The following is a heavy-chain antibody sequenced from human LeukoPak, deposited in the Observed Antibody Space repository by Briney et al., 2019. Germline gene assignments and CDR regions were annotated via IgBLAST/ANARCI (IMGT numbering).Heavy chain of an antibody. V-gene: IGHV4-4*07. CDR3: ARDQGVDIVATGVFDI. J-gene: IGHJ3*02. CDR2: TYTSGST. D-gene: IGHD5-12*01. CDR1: GGSISSYY. Sequence: SETLSLTCTVSGGSISSYYWSWIRQPAGKGLEWIGRTYTSGSTNYNPSLKSRVTMSVDTSKNQYSLKLSSVTAADTAVYYCARDQGVDIVATGVFDIWGQGTMVTVSS.